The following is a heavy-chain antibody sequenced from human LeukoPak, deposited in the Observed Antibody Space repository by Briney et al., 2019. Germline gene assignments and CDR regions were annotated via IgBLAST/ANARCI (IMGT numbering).Heavy chain of an antibody. J-gene: IGHJ3*01. Sequence: GGSLRLSCAASGFTFDNYWMSWVRQAPGKGLEWVANIKQDGSEKHYVDSVKGRFTISRDNAKNSLYLQMNSLRAEDTAVYFCATREACSGPTCYGLPFWGQGTMVTVSS. CDR1: GFTFDNYW. V-gene: IGHV3-7*03. CDR2: IKQDGSEK. D-gene: IGHD2-15*01. CDR3: ATREACSGPTCYGLPF.